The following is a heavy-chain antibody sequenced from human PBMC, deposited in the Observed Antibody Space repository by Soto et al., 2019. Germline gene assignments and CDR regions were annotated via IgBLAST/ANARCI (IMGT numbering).Heavy chain of an antibody. V-gene: IGHV1-18*01. J-gene: IGHJ3*02. Sequence: QVKLGQSGADVKKPGASVKVSCKASGYNFTSYGISWVRQAPGQGFEWMGWISPHNDRTKYARRFQDRVTMTTETPPSTVYMELGSLRSDDTDVYYCARDLYYSRGLYFDYDAFDIWGQGTVVTVSS. D-gene: IGHD6-19*01. CDR2: ISPHNDRT. CDR1: GYNFTSYG. CDR3: ARDLYYSRGLYFDYDAFDI.